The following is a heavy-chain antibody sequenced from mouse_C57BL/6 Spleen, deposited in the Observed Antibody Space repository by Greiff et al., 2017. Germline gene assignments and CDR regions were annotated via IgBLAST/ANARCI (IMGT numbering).Heavy chain of an antibody. CDR1: GYTFTSYW. Sequence: QVQLQRPGAELVMPGASVKLSCKASGYTFTSYWMHWVKQRPGQGLEWIGEIDPSDSYTNYNQKFKGKSTLTVDKSSSTAYMQLSSLTSEDSAVYYCARHYYGSSPFAYWGQGTLVTVSA. D-gene: IGHD1-1*01. CDR3: ARHYYGSSPFAY. J-gene: IGHJ3*01. CDR2: IDPSDSYT. V-gene: IGHV1-69*01.